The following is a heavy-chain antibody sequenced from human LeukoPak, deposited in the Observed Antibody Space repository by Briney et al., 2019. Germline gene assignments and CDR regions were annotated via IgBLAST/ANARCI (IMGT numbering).Heavy chain of an antibody. V-gene: IGHV3-30-3*01. Sequence: GGSLRLSCAASGFTFSSYAMHWVRQAPGKGLEWVAVISYDGSNKYYADSVKGRFTISRDNSKNTLYLQMNSLRAEDTAVYYCARDDYSDDTPFDYWGQGTLVTVSS. D-gene: IGHD4-17*01. CDR1: GFTFSSYA. J-gene: IGHJ4*02. CDR3: ARDDYSDDTPFDY. CDR2: ISYDGSNK.